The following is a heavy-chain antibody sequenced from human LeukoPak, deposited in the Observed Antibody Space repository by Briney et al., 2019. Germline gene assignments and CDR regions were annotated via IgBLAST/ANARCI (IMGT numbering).Heavy chain of an antibody. Sequence: KPSETLSLTCTVSGGSVSSGSYYWSWIRQPPGKGLDWIGYTHYSGSTNYSPSLKSRVTISVDTSKNQFSLKLSSVTAADTAVYYCARVPGGGTAANWGQGTMVTVSS. V-gene: IGHV4-61*01. D-gene: IGHD1-7*01. J-gene: IGHJ3*01. CDR1: GGSVSSGSYY. CDR3: ARVPGGGTAAN. CDR2: THYSGST.